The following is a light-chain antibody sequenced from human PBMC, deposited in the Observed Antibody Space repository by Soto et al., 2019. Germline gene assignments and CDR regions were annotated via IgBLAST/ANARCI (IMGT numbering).Light chain of an antibody. CDR3: SSYAGSNTDV. Sequence: QSALTQPPSASGSPGQSVTISCTGTSSDVGGYNYVSWYQQYPGKSPKLIIYDVSKRPSGVPDRFPGSKSGNTASLTVSGLQAEDEADYYCSSYAGSNTDVFGTGTKLAVL. CDR2: DVS. J-gene: IGLJ1*01. CDR1: SSDVGGYNY. V-gene: IGLV2-8*01.